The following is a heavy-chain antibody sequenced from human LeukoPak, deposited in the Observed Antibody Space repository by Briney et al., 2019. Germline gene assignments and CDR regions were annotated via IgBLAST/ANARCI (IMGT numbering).Heavy chain of an antibody. CDR1: GFTFRSHS. V-gene: IGHV3-48*02. Sequence: GGSLRLSCAASGFTFRSHSMSWVRQGPGKGLECVSYISSTSGTIYYADSVKGRSTISRDNAKNSLYLQMNSLREEDTAVYYCARDYYGMDVWGQGTTVTVSS. CDR3: ARDYYGMDV. J-gene: IGHJ6*02. CDR2: ISSTSGTI.